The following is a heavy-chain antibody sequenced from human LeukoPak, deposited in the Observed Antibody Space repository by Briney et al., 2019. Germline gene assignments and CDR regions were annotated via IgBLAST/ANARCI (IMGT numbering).Heavy chain of an antibody. CDR3: ARDLESGSYEHYFDY. V-gene: IGHV6-1*01. D-gene: IGHD1-26*01. J-gene: IGHJ4*02. Sequence: SHTLSLTCAISGDSISSNSAAWDWSRQSPSRGLEWLGRTYYRSKCYNDYAVSVKSRITINPDTSKNQFSLQLNSVTPEDTAVYYCARDLESGSYEHYFDYWGQGTLVTVTS. CDR1: GDSISSNSAA. CDR2: TYYRSKCYN.